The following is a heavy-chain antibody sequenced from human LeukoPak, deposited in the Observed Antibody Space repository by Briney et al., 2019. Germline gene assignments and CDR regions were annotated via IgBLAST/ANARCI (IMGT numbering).Heavy chain of an antibody. Sequence: GGSLRLSCAASGFTFSSHAMHWVRQAPGKGLEWVAVISYDGSNKYYADSVKGRFTISRDNSKNTLYLQMNSLRAEDTAVYYCARDLCSGGSCYSHYWGQGTLVTVSS. CDR3: ARDLCSGGSCYSHY. CDR1: GFTFSSHA. D-gene: IGHD2-15*01. V-gene: IGHV3-30-3*01. J-gene: IGHJ4*02. CDR2: ISYDGSNK.